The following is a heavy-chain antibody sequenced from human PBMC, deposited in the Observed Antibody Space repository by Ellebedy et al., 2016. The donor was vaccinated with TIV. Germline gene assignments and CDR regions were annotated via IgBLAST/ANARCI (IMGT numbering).Heavy chain of an antibody. CDR3: ARDLGGYYYFDY. V-gene: IGHV3-23*01. Sequence: GESLKISXAASGFTFSGYAMSWVRQAPGKGLEWVSAISYNSGSTHYADSVKGRFTISRDNSKNTLYLQMNSLRAEDTAVYYCARDLGGYYYFDYWGQGTLVTVSS. CDR2: ISYNSGST. J-gene: IGHJ4*02. D-gene: IGHD3-22*01. CDR1: GFTFSGYA.